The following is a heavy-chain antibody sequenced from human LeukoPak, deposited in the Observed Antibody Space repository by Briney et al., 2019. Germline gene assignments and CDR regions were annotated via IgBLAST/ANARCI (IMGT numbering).Heavy chain of an antibody. CDR3: AKTGGYSGYDLYYNGMDV. CDR1: GFTFSSYA. V-gene: IGHV3-23*01. D-gene: IGHD5-12*01. Sequence: GGSLRLSCAASGFTFSSYAMSWVRQAPGKGLDWVSTISGSGGSTYYADSVKGRFTISRDNSKNTLYLQMSSLRAEDTAVYYCAKTGGYSGYDLYYNGMDVWGQGTTVTVSS. J-gene: IGHJ6*02. CDR2: ISGSGGST.